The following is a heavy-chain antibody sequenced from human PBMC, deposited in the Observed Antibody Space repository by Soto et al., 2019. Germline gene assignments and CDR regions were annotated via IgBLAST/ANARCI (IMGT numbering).Heavy chain of an antibody. Sequence: EVQLVESGGGLVQPGGSLRLSCAASGFTFSNYWMHWVRQAPGKGLVWVSRIKSDGRSISDADSVKGRFTSSRDNARNTLYLQMNSLRAEDTAVYYCARGGFSGSGSYIQGDYWGQGTLVTVFS. CDR1: GFTFSNYW. CDR3: ARGGFSGSGSYIQGDY. J-gene: IGHJ4*02. CDR2: IKSDGRSI. D-gene: IGHD3-10*01. V-gene: IGHV3-74*01.